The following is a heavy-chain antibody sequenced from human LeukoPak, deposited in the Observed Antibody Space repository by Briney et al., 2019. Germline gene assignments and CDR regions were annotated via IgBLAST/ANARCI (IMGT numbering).Heavy chain of an antibody. J-gene: IGHJ4*02. D-gene: IGHD3-16*01. Sequence: SETLSLTCTVSGGSFSSYYWSWIRQPPGKGLEWIGYIYYIGNTDYNPSLKSRVTMSLDTSKNQFSLNLSSVTAADTAVYYCARAVISFGGAVAKGFDSWGQGTLVTVSS. V-gene: IGHV4-59*01. CDR2: IYYIGNT. CDR3: ARAVISFGGAVAKGFDS. CDR1: GGSFSSYY.